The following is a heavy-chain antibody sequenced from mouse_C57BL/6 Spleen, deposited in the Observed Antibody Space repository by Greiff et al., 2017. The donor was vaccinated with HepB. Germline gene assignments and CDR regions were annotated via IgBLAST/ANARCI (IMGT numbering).Heavy chain of an antibody. CDR2: IYPGDGDT. D-gene: IGHD1-1*01. V-gene: IGHV1-82*01. CDR3: ARPTGVATPFAY. Sequence: QVHVKQSGPELVKPGASVKISCKASGYAFSSSWMNWVKQRPGKGLEWIGRIYPGDGDTNYNGKFKGKATLTAYKSSSTAYMQLRSLTAEDTAVYVCARPTGVATPFAYWGQGTLVTVSA. CDR1: GYAFSSSW. J-gene: IGHJ3*01.